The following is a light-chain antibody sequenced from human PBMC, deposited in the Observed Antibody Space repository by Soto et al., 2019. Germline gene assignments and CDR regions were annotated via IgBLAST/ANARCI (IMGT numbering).Light chain of an antibody. Sequence: QPVLTQAPSVSGTPGQRVTISCSGNISNIGTNTVNWYQQLPGTAPKLLIYITNLRPSGVPDRFSGSKSGSSASLAISGLQSDDDANYFCATWDDRLNGWVFGGGTQLTVL. CDR3: ATWDDRLNGWV. CDR1: ISNIGTNT. CDR2: ITN. V-gene: IGLV1-44*01. J-gene: IGLJ3*02.